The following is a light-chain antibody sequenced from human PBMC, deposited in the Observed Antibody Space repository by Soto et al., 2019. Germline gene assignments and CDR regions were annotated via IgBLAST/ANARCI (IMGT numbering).Light chain of an antibody. CDR1: PTISTY. V-gene: IGKV1-39*01. CDR2: AAS. CDR3: HQSHGIPYI. Sequence: DIQMTQSPSSLSASVGDRITITCRASPTISTYLNWYQQKPGKAPKLLISAASRLQSGVPSRFTGSGSGTEFTLNISSLQPEDFATYYWHQSHGIPYIFGQGTKVEI. J-gene: IGKJ2*01.